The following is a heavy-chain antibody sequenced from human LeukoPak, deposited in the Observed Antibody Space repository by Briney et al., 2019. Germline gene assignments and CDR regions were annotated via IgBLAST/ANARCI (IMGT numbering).Heavy chain of an antibody. CDR1: AFTFSSYW. Sequence: PGGSLRLSCSASAFTFSSYWMTWVRQAPGKGLEWVATIKEDGSDKYYVDSVRGRFTISRDNAENSLYLQMNSLRAEVTALCYCVRDGIRDIPGIITIRYDYWGQGTLVTVSS. CDR3: VRDGIRDIPGIITIRYDY. CDR2: IKEDGSDK. J-gene: IGHJ4*02. V-gene: IGHV3-7*05. D-gene: IGHD3-10*01.